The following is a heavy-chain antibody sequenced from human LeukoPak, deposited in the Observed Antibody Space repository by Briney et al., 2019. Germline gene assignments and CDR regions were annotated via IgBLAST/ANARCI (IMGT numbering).Heavy chain of an antibody. CDR1: GSTFSSYS. V-gene: IGHV3-48*01. D-gene: IGHD2-2*01. Sequence: GGSLRLSCAASGSTFSSYSMNWVRQAPGKGLEWVSYISSSSSTIYYADSVKGRFTISRDNAKNSLYLQMNSLRAEDTAVYYCARDRALGYCSSTSCYGGDWFDPWGQGTLVTVSS. J-gene: IGHJ5*02. CDR2: ISSSSSTI. CDR3: ARDRALGYCSSTSCYGGDWFDP.